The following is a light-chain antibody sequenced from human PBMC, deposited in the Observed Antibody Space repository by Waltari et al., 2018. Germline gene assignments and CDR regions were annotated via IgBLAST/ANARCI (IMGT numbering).Light chain of an antibody. CDR2: CAS. CDR1: QSVSSN. J-gene: IGKJ1*01. CDR3: QQYNNWPAWT. V-gene: IGKV3-15*01. Sequence: IVMTQSPATLSVSPGERATLSCRASQSVSSNLAWYQQKPGQAPRHLIYCASTRATGIPARFSGSGSGTEFTLTISSLQSEDFAVYYCQQYNNWPAWTFGQGTKVEIK.